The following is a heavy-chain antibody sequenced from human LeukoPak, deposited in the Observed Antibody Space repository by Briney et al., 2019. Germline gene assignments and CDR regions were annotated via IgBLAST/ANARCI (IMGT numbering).Heavy chain of an antibody. V-gene: IGHV3-23*01. CDR3: AKKVITYYYGMDV. Sequence: GGSLRLSCAASGFTFSTYAMSWVRQAPGKGLEWVSGISGSGGATYYADSVKGRFTISRDNSKNTLYLQMSGLRAEDTAVYYCAKKVITYYYGMDVWGQGTTVTVSS. D-gene: IGHD2-21*01. CDR2: ISGSGGAT. CDR1: GFTFSTYA. J-gene: IGHJ6*02.